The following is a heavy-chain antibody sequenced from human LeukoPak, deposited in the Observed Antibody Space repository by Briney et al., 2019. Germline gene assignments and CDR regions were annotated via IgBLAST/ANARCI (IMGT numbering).Heavy chain of an antibody. CDR3: ARGASMVRDLDY. CDR1: GFTFSSYA. Sequence: GRSLRLSCAASGFTFSSYAMHWVRQAPGKGLEWMAAISYDGSNKYYADSVKGRFTISRDNSKNTLYLQVNSLRAEDTAIFYCARGASMVRDLDYWGQGTLVTVSS. D-gene: IGHD3-10*01. V-gene: IGHV3-30*04. J-gene: IGHJ4*02. CDR2: ISYDGSNK.